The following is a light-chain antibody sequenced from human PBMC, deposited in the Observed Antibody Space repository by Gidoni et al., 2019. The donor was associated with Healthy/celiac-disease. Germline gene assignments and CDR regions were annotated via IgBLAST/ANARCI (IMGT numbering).Light chain of an antibody. Sequence: QSALTQPASVSGSPGQSITISCTGTSSDVCGYNSVSWYQQHPGKAPKLMIYDVSNRPSGVSNRFSGSKSGNTASLTISGLQAEDEADYYCSSYTSSSTLYVFGTGTKVTV. CDR1: SSDVCGYNS. V-gene: IGLV2-14*01. CDR3: SSYTSSSTLYV. CDR2: DVS. J-gene: IGLJ1*01.